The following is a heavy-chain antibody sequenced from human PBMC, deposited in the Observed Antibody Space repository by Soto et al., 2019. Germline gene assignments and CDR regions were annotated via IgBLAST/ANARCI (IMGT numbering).Heavy chain of an antibody. CDR3: ARDKRYCSGGSCSYYYYGMDV. D-gene: IGHD2-15*01. CDR2: IWYDGSNK. CDR1: GFTFSSYG. J-gene: IGHJ6*02. Sequence: GGSLRLSCAASGFTFSSYGMHWVRQAPGKGLEWVAVIWYDGSNKYYADSVKGRFTISRDNSKNTLYLQMNSLRAEDTAVYYCARDKRYCSGGSCSYYYYGMDVWGQGTTVTVSS. V-gene: IGHV3-33*01.